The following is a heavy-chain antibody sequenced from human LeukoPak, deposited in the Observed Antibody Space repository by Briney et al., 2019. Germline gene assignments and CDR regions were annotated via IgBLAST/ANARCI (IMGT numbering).Heavy chain of an antibody. J-gene: IGHJ4*02. Sequence: GASVKVSCKASGYTFTSYGISWVRQAPGQGLEWMGWISAYNGNTNYAQKLQGRVTMTTDTSTSTAYMELRSLRSDDTAVYYCARTYATIVGATLLFDYWGQGTLVTVSS. CDR2: ISAYNGNT. CDR1: GYTFTSYG. CDR3: ARTYATIVGATLLFDY. D-gene: IGHD1-26*01. V-gene: IGHV1-18*01.